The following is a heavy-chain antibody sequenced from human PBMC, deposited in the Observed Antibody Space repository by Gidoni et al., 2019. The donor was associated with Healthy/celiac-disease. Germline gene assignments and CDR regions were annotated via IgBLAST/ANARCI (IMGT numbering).Heavy chain of an antibody. D-gene: IGHD3-16*01. CDR1: GCSILSGSYY. V-gene: IGHV4-61*02. J-gene: IGHJ4*02. Sequence: QVQLQESGPGLLKPSQPLSLTCPVSGCSILSGSYYWSWIRQPAGKGLEWIGRIYTSGSTNYNPSLKSRVTISVDTSKNQFSLKLSSVTAADTAVYYCARDAWGDFDYWGQGTLVTVSS. CDR3: ARDAWGDFDY. CDR2: IYTSGST.